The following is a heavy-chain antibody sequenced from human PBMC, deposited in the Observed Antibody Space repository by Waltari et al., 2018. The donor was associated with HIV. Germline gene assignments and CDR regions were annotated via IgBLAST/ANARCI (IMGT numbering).Heavy chain of an antibody. V-gene: IGHV1-8*01. CDR1: GYTFTSYD. CDR3: AREPVPRVYTRIHQGVRDY. D-gene: IGHD5-18*01. J-gene: IGHJ4*02. Sequence: QVQLVQSGAEVKKPGASVKVSCKASGYTFTSYDINWVRQATGQGLGWMGWRNPSMSNTGCARKFRRKVTMTRDTSISTAYLWLSSLRSDDTAVYYCAREPVPRVYTRIHQGVRDYWGQGTLVTVSS. CDR2: RNPSMSNT.